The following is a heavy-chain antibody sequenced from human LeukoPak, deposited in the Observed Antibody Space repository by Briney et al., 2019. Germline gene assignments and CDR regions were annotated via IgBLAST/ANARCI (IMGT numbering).Heavy chain of an antibody. CDR2: INGDGSDT. J-gene: IGHJ4*02. Sequence: GGSLRLSCAASGFTFSNYWMHWVRQVPGKGPEWVSHINGDGSDTGYADSVKGRFTISRDNRKNTVYLQMNSLRAEDTAVYYCARGGDIVATMAFDYWGQGTLVTVSS. CDR1: GFTFSNYW. CDR3: ARGGDIVATMAFDY. D-gene: IGHD5-12*01. V-gene: IGHV3-74*01.